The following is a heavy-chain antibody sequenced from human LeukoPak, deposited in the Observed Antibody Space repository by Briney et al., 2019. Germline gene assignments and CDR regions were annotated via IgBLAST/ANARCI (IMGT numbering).Heavy chain of an antibody. J-gene: IGHJ4*02. CDR2: ISSSSSYI. V-gene: IGHV3-21*01. Sequence: GGSLRLSCAASGFTFDDYAMHWVRQAPGKGLEWVSSISSSSSYIYYADSVKGRFTISRDNAKNSLYLQMNSLRAEDTAVYYCARAAGEMATIRYWGQGTLVTVSS. CDR3: ARAAGEMATIRY. CDR1: GFTFDDYA. D-gene: IGHD5-24*01.